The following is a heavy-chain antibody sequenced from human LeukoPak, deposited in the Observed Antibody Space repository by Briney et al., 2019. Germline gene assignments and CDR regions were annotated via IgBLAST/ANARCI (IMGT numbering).Heavy chain of an antibody. Sequence: SDSLSLTCILSGGAMSSGAYYWSWIRQQPGKGLEWIGYIYYSGSTYYTPSLKSRVTISVDTSKNQFSLKLSSVTDADTAVYSCARLSTSIAALDYWGQGTLVTVSS. CDR1: GGAMSSGAYY. J-gene: IGHJ4*02. V-gene: IGHV4-31*03. CDR2: IYYSGST. D-gene: IGHD6-6*01. CDR3: ARLSTSIAALDY.